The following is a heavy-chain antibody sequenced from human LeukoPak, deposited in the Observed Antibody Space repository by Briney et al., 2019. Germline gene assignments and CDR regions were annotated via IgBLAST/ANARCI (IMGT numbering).Heavy chain of an antibody. CDR2: ISAYNGNT. Sequence: AAVKVSCKASGYTFTSYGISWVRQAPGQGLEWMGWISAYNGNTNYAQKLQGRVTMTTDTSTSTAYMELRSLRSDDTAVYYCARTSTSCSYNWFDPWGQGTLVTVSS. J-gene: IGHJ5*02. V-gene: IGHV1-18*01. CDR3: ARTSTSCSYNWFDP. CDR1: GYTFTSYG. D-gene: IGHD2-2*01.